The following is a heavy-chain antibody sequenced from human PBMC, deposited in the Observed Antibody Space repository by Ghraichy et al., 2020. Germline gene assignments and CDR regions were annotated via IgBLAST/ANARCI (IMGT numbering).Heavy chain of an antibody. J-gene: IGHJ4*02. D-gene: IGHD2-21*02. CDR1: GGSISSGGYY. CDR3: ARVGYCGGDCYPRGFDY. V-gene: IGHV4-31*03. CDR2: IYYSGST. Sequence: SETLSLTCTVSGGSISSGGYYWSWIRQHPGKGLEWIGYIYYSGSTYYNPSLKSRVTISVDTSKNQFSLKLSSVTAADTAVYYCARVGYCGGDCYPRGFDYWGQGTLVTVSS.